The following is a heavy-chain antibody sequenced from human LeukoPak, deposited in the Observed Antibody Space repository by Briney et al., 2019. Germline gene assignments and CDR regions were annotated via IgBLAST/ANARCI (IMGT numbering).Heavy chain of an antibody. Sequence: PGGSLRLSCAASGFTFSSYAMSWVRQAPGKGLEWVSYISSSSSTIYYADSVKGRFTISRDNAKNSLYLQMNSLRAEDTAVYYCASEAQAFDIWGQGTMVTVSS. J-gene: IGHJ3*02. CDR3: ASEAQAFDI. CDR2: ISSSSSTI. CDR1: GFTFSSYA. V-gene: IGHV3-48*01.